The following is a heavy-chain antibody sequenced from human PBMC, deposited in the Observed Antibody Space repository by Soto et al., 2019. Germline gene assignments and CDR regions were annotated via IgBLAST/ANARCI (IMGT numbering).Heavy chain of an antibody. CDR2: ISGSGGST. D-gene: IGHD4-17*01. J-gene: IGHJ6*03. Sequence: PGGSLRLSCAASGFTFSSYAMSWVRQAPGKGLEWVSAISGSGGSTYYADSVKGRFTISRDNSKNTLYLQMNSLRAEDTAVYYCAKYKPGDYGEGLGYYYYMDVWGKGTTVTVSS. CDR1: GFTFSSYA. V-gene: IGHV3-23*01. CDR3: AKYKPGDYGEGLGYYYYMDV.